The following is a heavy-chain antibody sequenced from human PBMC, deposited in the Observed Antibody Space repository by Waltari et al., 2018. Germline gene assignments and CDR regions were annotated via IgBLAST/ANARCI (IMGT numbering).Heavy chain of an antibody. CDR3: ASLNWYFDL. Sequence: EVQLVESGGGLVQPGGSLSLSCAASGFPFTNYNMNWVRQAPGKGLEWVSHISTSSSTIYYADSVKGRFTISRDNAKNSLYMQMNSLRAEDTAVYYCASLNWYFDLWGRGTLVTVSS. J-gene: IGHJ2*01. CDR2: ISTSSSTI. CDR1: GFPFTNYN. V-gene: IGHV3-48*01.